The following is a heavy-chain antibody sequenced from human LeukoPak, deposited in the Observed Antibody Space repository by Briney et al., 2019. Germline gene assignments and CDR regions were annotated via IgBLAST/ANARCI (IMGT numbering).Heavy chain of an antibody. D-gene: IGHD3-9*01. CDR3: AKWGDYDVLTGYYVSDF. V-gene: IGHV3-23*01. Sequence: GGSLRLSCAASGITFSSYAMSWVRQAPGKGLEWVSAISGSGGSTYYADSVKGRFTISRDSSKNTLYLQMNSLRADDTAVYYCAKWGDYDVLTGYYVSDFWGQGTLVTVSS. CDR2: ISGSGGST. CDR1: GITFSSYA. J-gene: IGHJ4*02.